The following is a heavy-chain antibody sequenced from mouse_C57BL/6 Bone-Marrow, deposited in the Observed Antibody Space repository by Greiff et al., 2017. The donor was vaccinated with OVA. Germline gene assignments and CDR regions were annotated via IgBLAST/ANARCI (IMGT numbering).Heavy chain of an antibody. D-gene: IGHD2-3*01. CDR1: GYTFTSYW. Sequence: QVQLQQPGAELVRPGTSVKLSCKASGYTFTSYWMHWVKQRPGQGLEWIGVIDPSDSYTNYNQKFKGKATLTVDTSSSTAYMQLSSLTSEDSAVYYCARKGWLLRIDYWGQGTTLTVSS. J-gene: IGHJ2*01. CDR3: ARKGWLLRIDY. V-gene: IGHV1-59*01. CDR2: IDPSDSYT.